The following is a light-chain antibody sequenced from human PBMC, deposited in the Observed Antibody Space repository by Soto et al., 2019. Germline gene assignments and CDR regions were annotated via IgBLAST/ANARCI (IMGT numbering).Light chain of an antibody. CDR1: QMIYTW. J-gene: IGKJ4*01. V-gene: IGKV1-5*03. CDR2: KAS. Sequence: DVQMTQSPPTLSASVGDSVTITCRASQMIYTWLAWYQQKPGKAPKFLMYKASNLESGVPSRFSGSGSGTDFTLTISSLQPEDFATYYCLQDYNYPLTFGGGAKVDI. CDR3: LQDYNYPLT.